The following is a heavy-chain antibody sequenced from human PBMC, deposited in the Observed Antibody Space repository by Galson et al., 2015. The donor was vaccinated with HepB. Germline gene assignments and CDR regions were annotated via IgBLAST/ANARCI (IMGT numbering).Heavy chain of an antibody. CDR3: ARGRYCTSGACPYYFDN. J-gene: IGHJ4*02. Sequence: SVKVSCKASGYTSTNHDINWVRQATGQGLEWMGWMNPDSGNTGYAQKFQGRVTMTRNTSIRTAYMELSSLRSEDTAVYYCARGRYCTSGACPYYFDNWGQGTLVTVSS. CDR1: GYTSTNHD. D-gene: IGHD2-8*01. V-gene: IGHV1-8*01. CDR2: MNPDSGNT.